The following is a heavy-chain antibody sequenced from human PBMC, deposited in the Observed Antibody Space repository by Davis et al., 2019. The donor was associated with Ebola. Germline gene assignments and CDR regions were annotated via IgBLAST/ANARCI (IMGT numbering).Heavy chain of an antibody. CDR3: AREALGYALDI. V-gene: IGHV1-46*01. J-gene: IGHJ3*02. CDR2: INPSGGST. Sequence: ASVKVSCKASGYTFTSYYMHWVRQAPGQGLEWMGIINPSGGSTSYAQKFQGRVTITADESTSTAYMELSSLRSEDTAVYYCAREALGYALDIWGLGTMVTVSS. D-gene: IGHD3-16*01. CDR1: GYTFTSYY.